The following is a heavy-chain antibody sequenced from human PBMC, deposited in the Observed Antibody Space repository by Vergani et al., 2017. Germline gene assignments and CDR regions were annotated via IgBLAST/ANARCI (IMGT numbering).Heavy chain of an antibody. V-gene: IGHV3-23*04. Sequence: VQLVESGGGVVQPGRSLRLSCAASGFTFSSYGMHWVRQAPGKGLEWVSAISGSGGSTYYADSVKGRFTISRDNSKNTLYLQMNSLRAEDTAVYYCARNDISPYYYYGMDVWGQGTTVTVSS. J-gene: IGHJ6*02. CDR2: ISGSGGST. D-gene: IGHD3-9*01. CDR3: ARNDISPYYYYGMDV. CDR1: GFTFSSYG.